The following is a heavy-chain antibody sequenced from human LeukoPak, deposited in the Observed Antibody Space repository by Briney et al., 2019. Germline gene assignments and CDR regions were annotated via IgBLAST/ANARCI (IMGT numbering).Heavy chain of an antibody. Sequence: PGGSLRLSCAASGFTLSSYSTNWVRQALGEGLEWVSSISSSSSYIYYTDSAKGRCTISRDNAKNSLYLQMNSLRAEDTAVYYCARGADWNEREEDWFDPWGQGTLVTVSS. J-gene: IGHJ5*02. D-gene: IGHD1-1*01. CDR2: ISSSSSYI. CDR1: GFTLSSYS. CDR3: ARGADWNEREEDWFDP. V-gene: IGHV3-21*01.